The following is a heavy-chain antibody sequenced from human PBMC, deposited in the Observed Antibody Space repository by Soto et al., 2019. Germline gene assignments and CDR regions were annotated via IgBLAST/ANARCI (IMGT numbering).Heavy chain of an antibody. CDR2: ISGSGGST. J-gene: IGHJ5*02. CDR1: GFTFSSYA. V-gene: IGHV3-23*01. CDR3: AKTYSSSWYWFDP. Sequence: GGSLRLSCAASGFTFSSYAMSWVRQAPGKGLQWVSTISGSGGSTYYGDSVKGQFTISRDNSKNTMYLQMNSLRDEDTAVYYCAKTYSSSWYWFDPWGQGTLVTVSS. D-gene: IGHD6-13*01.